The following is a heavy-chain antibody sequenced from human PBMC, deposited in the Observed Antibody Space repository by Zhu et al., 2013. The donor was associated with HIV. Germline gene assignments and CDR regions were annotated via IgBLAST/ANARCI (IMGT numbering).Heavy chain of an antibody. Sequence: QVQLVQSGAEVKKPGASVKVSCKASGYTFTSYGISWVRQAPGQGLEWMGWINPNSGGTNYAQKFQGRVTMTRDTSISTAYMELSRLRSDDTAVYYCARALPTTVTTGMRRFDPWGQGTLVTVSS. CDR3: ARALPTTVTTGMRRFDP. D-gene: IGHD4-17*01. V-gene: IGHV1-2*02. J-gene: IGHJ5*02. CDR2: INPNSGGT. CDR1: GYTFTSYG.